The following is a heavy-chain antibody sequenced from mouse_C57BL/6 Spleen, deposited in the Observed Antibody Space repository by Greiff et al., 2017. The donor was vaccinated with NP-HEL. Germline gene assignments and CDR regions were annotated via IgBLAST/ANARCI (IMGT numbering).Heavy chain of an antibody. V-gene: IGHV5-9*01. D-gene: IGHD2-1*01. J-gene: IGHJ3*01. Sequence: EVKLMESGGGLVKPGGSLKLSCAASGFTFSSYTMSWVRQTPEKRLEWVATISGGGGNTYYPDSVKGRFTISRDNAKNTLYLQMSSLRSEDTALYYCASFFYYKFAYWGQGTLVTVSA. CDR3: ASFFYYKFAY. CDR2: ISGGGGNT. CDR1: GFTFSSYT.